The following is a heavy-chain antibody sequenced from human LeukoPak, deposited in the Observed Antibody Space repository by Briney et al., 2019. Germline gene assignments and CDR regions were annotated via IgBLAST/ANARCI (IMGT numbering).Heavy chain of an antibody. J-gene: IGHJ4*02. CDR1: GGSFSGYY. D-gene: IGHD6-13*01. CDR3: ARGRGSSWFPFDY. CDR2: INHSGST. V-gene: IGHV4-34*01. Sequence: TSETLSLTCAVYGGSFSGYYWSWIRQPPGKGLEWIGEINHSGSTNYNPSLKSRVTISVDTSKNQFSLKLSSVTAADTAVYYCARGRGSSWFPFDYWGQGTLVTVSS.